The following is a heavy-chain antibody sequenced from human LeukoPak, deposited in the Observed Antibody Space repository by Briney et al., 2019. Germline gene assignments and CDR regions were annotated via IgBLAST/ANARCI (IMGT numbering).Heavy chain of an antibody. V-gene: IGHV3-7*01. D-gene: IGHD5-18*01. CDR2: IKQDGSEK. CDR1: GFTLSSYW. CDR3: ARAGYSYADY. Sequence: GGSLRLSCAVSGFTLSSYWMSWVRQAPGKGLEWVANIKQDGSEKHYVDSVKGRFTIPRDNVKKSLYLQMNSLRAEDTAVYYCARAGYSYADYWGQGTLVTVSS. J-gene: IGHJ4*02.